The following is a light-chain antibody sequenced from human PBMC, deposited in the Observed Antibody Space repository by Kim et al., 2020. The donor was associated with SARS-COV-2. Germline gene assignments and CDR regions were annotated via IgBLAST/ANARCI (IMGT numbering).Light chain of an antibody. V-gene: IGKV1-27*01. CDR1: QGIYKY. Sequence: SASVGDSVTITCRASQGIYKYLAWYQQTPGKVPKLLMYDASTLQSGFPSRFSGRGSGTSFTLTISSLQPEDVATYYCQKYDVAPYTFGQGTKLEI. J-gene: IGKJ2*01. CDR2: DAS. CDR3: QKYDVAPYT.